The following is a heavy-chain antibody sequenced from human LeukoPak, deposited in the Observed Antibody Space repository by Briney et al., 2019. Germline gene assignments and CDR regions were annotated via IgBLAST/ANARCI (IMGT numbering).Heavy chain of an antibody. CDR2: IYPGDSDT. J-gene: IGHJ4*02. CDR1: GYSFISNW. Sequence: PGESLKISCKGSGYSFISNWIGWVRQMPGKGLEWMGIIYPGDSDTRYSPSFQGQVTISADKSISTAYLQWSSLKASDTAMYYWARHRACWGGNRLLDYLGQGTLVTVSS. CDR3: ARHRACWGGNRLLDY. D-gene: IGHD2-21*01. V-gene: IGHV5-51*01.